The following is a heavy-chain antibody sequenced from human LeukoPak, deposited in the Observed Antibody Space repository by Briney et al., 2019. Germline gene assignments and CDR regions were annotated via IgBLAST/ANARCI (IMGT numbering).Heavy chain of an antibody. Sequence: ASVKVSCKASGYTFTSYYMHWVRPAPGPGLEWMGIINPSGGSTSYAQKFQGRVTMTRDMSTSTVYMELSSLRSEDTAVYYCAIDDYGGNSFVDYWGQGTLVTVS. V-gene: IGHV1-46*01. CDR3: AIDDYGGNSFVDY. CDR1: GYTFTSYY. J-gene: IGHJ4*02. CDR2: INPSGGST. D-gene: IGHD4-23*01.